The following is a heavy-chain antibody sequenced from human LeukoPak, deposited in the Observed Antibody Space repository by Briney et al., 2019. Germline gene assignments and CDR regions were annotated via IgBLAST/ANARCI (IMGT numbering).Heavy chain of an antibody. CDR1: GYTLTSYG. D-gene: IGHD2-2*01. CDR2: ISAYNGNT. V-gene: IGHV1-18*01. CDR3: ARDRHIVVVPADYYMDV. Sequence: ASVKVSCKASGYTLTSYGISWVSQAPGHGLEWLGWISAYNGNTNYALKLQGRVTMTTDTSTSTAYMELRSLRSDDTAVYYCARDRHIVVVPADYYMDVWGKGTTVTVSS. J-gene: IGHJ6*03.